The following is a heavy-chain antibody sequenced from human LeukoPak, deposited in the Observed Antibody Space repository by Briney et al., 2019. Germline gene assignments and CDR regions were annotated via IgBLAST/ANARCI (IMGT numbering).Heavy chain of an antibody. Sequence: PGGSLRLSCAASGFTFSSYAMSWVRQAPGKGLEWVSAITDSGIGTHYADSVMGRFTIPRDNSKNTLYLQMNSLRAEDTAVYYCAKDYGGYLFDYWGQGTLVTVSS. V-gene: IGHV3-23*01. CDR3: AKDYGGYLFDY. CDR1: GFTFSSYA. CDR2: ITDSGIGT. D-gene: IGHD4-23*01. J-gene: IGHJ4*02.